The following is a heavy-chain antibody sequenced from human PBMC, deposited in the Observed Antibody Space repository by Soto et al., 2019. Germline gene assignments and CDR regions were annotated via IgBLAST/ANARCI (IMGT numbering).Heavy chain of an antibody. CDR3: TRESGGSDS. CDR1: GFTFSGSS. D-gene: IGHD2-15*01. V-gene: IGHV3-73*01. CDR2: IRSKANTYAT. Sequence: EVQLVESGGGLVQPGGSLKLSCAASGFTFSGSSMHWVRQASGRGLEWVGHIRSKANTYATAYAASGKGRFIISRDDSKNTAYLQMNSLKPEDTAVYYCTRESGGSDSWGQGNLVSVPS. J-gene: IGHJ4*02.